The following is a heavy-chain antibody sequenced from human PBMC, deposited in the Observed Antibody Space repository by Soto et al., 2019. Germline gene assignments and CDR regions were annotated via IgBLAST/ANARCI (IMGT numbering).Heavy chain of an antibody. CDR2: IGTAGDT. D-gene: IGHD3-3*01. V-gene: IGHV3-13*01. CDR3: ARGGRSGSYPSPYYYYGMDV. CDR1: GFTFSSYA. J-gene: IGHJ6*02. Sequence: GGSLRLSCAASGFTFSSYAMHWVRQATGKGLEWVSAIGTAGDTYYPGSVKGRFTISRENAKNSLYLQMNSLRAEDTAVYYCARGGRSGSYPSPYYYYGMDVWGQGTTVTVSS.